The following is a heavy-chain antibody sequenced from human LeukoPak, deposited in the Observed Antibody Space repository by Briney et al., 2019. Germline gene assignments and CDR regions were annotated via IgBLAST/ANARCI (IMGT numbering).Heavy chain of an antibody. CDR1: GGSISSYY. CDR2: IYYSGST. V-gene: IGHV4-59*08. Sequence: SETLSLTCTVSGGSISSYYWSWIRQPPGKGLEWIGYIYYSGSTNYNPSLKSRVTISVDTSKNQFSLKLSSVTAADTAVYYCARRLASYYHGMDVWGQGTTVTVSS. CDR3: ARRLASYYHGMDV. J-gene: IGHJ6*02.